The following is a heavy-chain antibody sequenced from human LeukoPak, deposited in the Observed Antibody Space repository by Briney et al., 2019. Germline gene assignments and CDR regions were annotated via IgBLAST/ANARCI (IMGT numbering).Heavy chain of an antibody. CDR2: IIENGGRT. J-gene: IGHJ3*02. D-gene: IGHD3-16*01. V-gene: IGHV3-64*01. CDR1: GFTLSSYW. CDR3: ARDRVGGWAFDI. Sequence: GGSLRLSCAASGFTLSSYWMHWVRQAPGKGLEYVSAIIENGGRTYYANSVKGRFTNSRDNSKKTLYLQMDSLRAEDMAVYYWARDRVGGWAFDIWGQGTMVTVSS.